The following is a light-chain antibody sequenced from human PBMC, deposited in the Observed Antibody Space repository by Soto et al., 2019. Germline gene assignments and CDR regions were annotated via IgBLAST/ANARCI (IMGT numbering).Light chain of an antibody. CDR1: QSLVYSDGRTY. CDR3: MQGTHVPFI. V-gene: IGKV2D-30*01. J-gene: IGKJ5*01. Sequence: DVVVTQSPLSLSVTLGQPASISCRCSQSLVYSDGRTYLTWFHQRPGQSPRRLIYKVSNLDSGVXDXXSGSGSGTDFTLKISRVEAEDVGLYYCMQGTHVPFIFGQGTRLEIK. CDR2: KVS.